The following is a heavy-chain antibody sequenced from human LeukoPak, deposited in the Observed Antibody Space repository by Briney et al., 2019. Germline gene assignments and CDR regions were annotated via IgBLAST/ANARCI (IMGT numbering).Heavy chain of an antibody. V-gene: IGHV1-2*02. Sequence: GASVKVSCKASGHTFTGYYMHWVRQAPGQGLEWMGLITPNSGDTIYAQKFQGRVTMTRDTSISTAYMELSRLRSDDTAVYYCARAAYCGGDCYYYFEYWGQGTLVTVSS. CDR2: ITPNSGDT. J-gene: IGHJ4*02. CDR3: ARAAYCGGDCYYYFEY. D-gene: IGHD2-21*02. CDR1: GHTFTGYY.